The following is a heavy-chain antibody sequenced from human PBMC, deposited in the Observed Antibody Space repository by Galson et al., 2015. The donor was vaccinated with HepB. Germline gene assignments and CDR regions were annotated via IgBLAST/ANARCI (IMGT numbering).Heavy chain of an antibody. J-gene: IGHJ4*02. CDR1: GGSISSYY. D-gene: IGHD6-13*01. CDR3: ARGAVAAAGGL. V-gene: IGHV4-59*01. Sequence: SETLSLTCTVSGGSISSYYWSWIRQPPGKGLEWIGYIYYSGSTNYNPSLKSRVTISVDTSKNQFSLKLSSVTAADTAVYYCARGAVAAAGGLWGQGTLVTVSS. CDR2: IYYSGST.